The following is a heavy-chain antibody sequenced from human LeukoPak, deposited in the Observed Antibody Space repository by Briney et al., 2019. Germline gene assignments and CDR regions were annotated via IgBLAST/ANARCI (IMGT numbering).Heavy chain of an antibody. Sequence: SETLSLTCTVSGGSISSGGYYWSWIRQPPGKGLEWIGYIYHSGSTYYNPSLKSRVTISVDRSKNQFSLKLSSVTAADTAVYYCAREGEVYDFWSGYGNFDYWGQGTLVTVSS. CDR2: IYHSGST. CDR1: GGSISSGGYY. CDR3: AREGEVYDFWSGYGNFDY. J-gene: IGHJ4*02. D-gene: IGHD3-3*01. V-gene: IGHV4-30-2*01.